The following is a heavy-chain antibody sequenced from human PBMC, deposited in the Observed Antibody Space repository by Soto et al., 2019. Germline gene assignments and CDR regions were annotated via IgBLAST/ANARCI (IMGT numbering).Heavy chain of an antibody. Sequence: QVQLQESGPGLVKPSGTLSLTCAVSGGSISSSNWWSWVRRPPGKGLEWIGEIYHSGSTNYNPSLKSRVTISVHKSKNQFSLKLSYVTAADTAVYYCARDYMVRGVMRWFDPWGQGTLVTVSS. CDR2: IYHSGST. V-gene: IGHV4-4*02. CDR3: ARDYMVRGVMRWFDP. CDR1: GGSISSSNW. J-gene: IGHJ5*02. D-gene: IGHD3-10*01.